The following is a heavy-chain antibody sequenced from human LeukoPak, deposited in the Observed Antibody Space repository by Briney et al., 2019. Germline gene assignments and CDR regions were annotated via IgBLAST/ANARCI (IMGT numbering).Heavy chain of an antibody. CDR2: IYPGDSDT. J-gene: IGHJ4*02. CDR3: VRAKYCSGGTCEVRGGFDY. V-gene: IGHV5-51*01. CDR1: GYSFTSYW. Sequence: GESLKISCKGSGYSFTSYWIGWVRQMPGKGLEWMGTIYPGDSDTRYSPSFQGQVTISADKSISTAYLQWSSLKASDTAMYYCVRAKYCSGGTCEVRGGFDYWGQGTLVTVSS. D-gene: IGHD2-15*01.